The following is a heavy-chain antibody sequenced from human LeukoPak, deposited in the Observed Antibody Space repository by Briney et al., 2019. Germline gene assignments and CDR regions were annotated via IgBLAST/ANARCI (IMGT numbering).Heavy chain of an antibody. CDR1: GFTFSSYW. CDR3: ARDGIVVITTDAFDI. D-gene: IGHD3-22*01. Sequence: GGSLRLSCAASGFTFSSYWMSWVRQAPGKGLEWVANIKQDGSEKYYVDSVKGRFTISRDNAKNSLYLQMNSLRAEDTAVYYCARDGIVVITTDAFDIWGQGTMVTVSS. J-gene: IGHJ3*02. V-gene: IGHV3-7*01. CDR2: IKQDGSEK.